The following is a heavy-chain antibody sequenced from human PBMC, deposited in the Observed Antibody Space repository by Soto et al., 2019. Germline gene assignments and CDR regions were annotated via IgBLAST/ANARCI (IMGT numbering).Heavy chain of an antibody. CDR2: IIPRSATS. V-gene: IGHV1-69*06. CDR3: ARFPQTAIVGAAYFDY. D-gene: IGHD1-26*01. CDR1: GDTFSTYT. Sequence: SVKVSCKASGDTFSTYTITWMRQAPGQGLEWMGGIIPRSATSNYAQKFQGRVTVTADKSTSTAYMELSSLRSEDTAVYYCARFPQTAIVGAAYFDYWGQGTLVTVSS. J-gene: IGHJ4*02.